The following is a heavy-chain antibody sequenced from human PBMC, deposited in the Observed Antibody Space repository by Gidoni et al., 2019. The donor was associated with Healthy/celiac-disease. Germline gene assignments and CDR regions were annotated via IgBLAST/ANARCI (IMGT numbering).Heavy chain of an antibody. J-gene: IGHJ6*02. CDR2: INHSGST. CDR3: ARRGYYDSSGYYYDYYYYGMDV. V-gene: IGHV4-34*01. D-gene: IGHD3-22*01. Sequence: QVQLQQWGAGLLKPSETLSLTCAVYGGSFSGYYWSWNRQPPGKGLEWIGEINHSGSTNYNPSLKSRVTISGDTSKNQFALKLSSVTAADTAVYYCARRGYYDSSGYYYDYYYYGMDVWGQGTTVTVSS. CDR1: GGSFSGYY.